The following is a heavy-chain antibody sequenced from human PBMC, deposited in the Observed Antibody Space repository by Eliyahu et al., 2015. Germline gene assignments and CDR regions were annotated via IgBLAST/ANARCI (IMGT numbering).Heavy chain of an antibody. CDR3: AKDPHTQYTVTTWFDP. CDR2: ISWNSGSI. CDR1: GFPFDDYA. Sequence: EVQLVESGGGLVQPGRSLRLSCAASGFPFDDYAMHWXRQAPGKGLEWVSGISWNSGSIGYADSVKGRFTISRDNAKNSLYLQMNSLRAEDTALYYCAKDPHTQYTVTTWFDPWGQGTLVTVSS. D-gene: IGHD4-17*01. V-gene: IGHV3-9*01. J-gene: IGHJ5*02.